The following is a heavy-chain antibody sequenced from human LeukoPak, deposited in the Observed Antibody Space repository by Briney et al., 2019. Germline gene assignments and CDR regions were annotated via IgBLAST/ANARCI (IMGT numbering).Heavy chain of an antibody. V-gene: IGHV3-23*01. CDR3: ARRYCSSTSCYVGSFDY. CDR1: GFTFSSYA. CDR2: ISGSGGST. D-gene: IGHD2-2*01. J-gene: IGHJ4*02. Sequence: GGSLRLSCAASGFTFSSYAMSWVRQAPGKGLEWVSAISGSGGSTYYADSVKGRFTISRDNSKNTLYLQMNSLRAEDTAVYYCARRYCSSTSCYVGSFDYWGQGTLVTVSS.